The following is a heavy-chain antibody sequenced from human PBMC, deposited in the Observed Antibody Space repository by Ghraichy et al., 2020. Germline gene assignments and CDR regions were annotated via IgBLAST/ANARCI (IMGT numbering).Heavy chain of an antibody. J-gene: IGHJ6*03. CDR1: GFTFSSYS. CDR2: ISSSSSYI. Sequence: GGSLRLSCAASGFTFSSYSMNWVRQAPGKGLEWVSSISSSSSYIYYTDSVKGRFTISRDNAKNSLYLQMNSLRAEDTAVYYCARWGSTIFYYMDVWGKGTTVTVSS. V-gene: IGHV3-21*01. CDR3: ARWGSTIFYYMDV. D-gene: IGHD2-2*01.